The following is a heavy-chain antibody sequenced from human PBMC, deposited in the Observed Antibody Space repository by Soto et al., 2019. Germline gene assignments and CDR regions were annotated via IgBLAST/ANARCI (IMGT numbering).Heavy chain of an antibody. V-gene: IGHV3-7*01. Sequence: EVQLVESGGGLVQPGGSLRLSSAASGFTFSSYWMSWVRQAPGKGLEWVANIKQDGSEKYYVDSVKGRFTISRDNAKNSLYLQMNSLRAEDTAVYYCARDRPAALYYYYYGMDVWGQGTTVTVSS. J-gene: IGHJ6*02. CDR1: GFTFSSYW. CDR2: IKQDGSEK. D-gene: IGHD2-2*01. CDR3: ARDRPAALYYYYYGMDV.